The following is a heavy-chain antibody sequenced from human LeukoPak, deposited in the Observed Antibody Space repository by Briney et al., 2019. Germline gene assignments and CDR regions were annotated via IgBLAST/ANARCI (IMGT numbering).Heavy chain of an antibody. CDR3: ARDRVGTSFSVYHCDS. Sequence: PGRSLSLSCAPSGFTFADYGLSWVRQAPGKGLEWVSAIHWNGGITDYSDSVKGRFTISRDNAKHSQYLQMGSRGAEDTALYYCARDRVGTSFSVYHCDSWGQGTLVTVSS. CDR2: IHWNGGIT. V-gene: IGHV3-20*04. CDR1: GFTFADYG. D-gene: IGHD3-3*02. J-gene: IGHJ4*02.